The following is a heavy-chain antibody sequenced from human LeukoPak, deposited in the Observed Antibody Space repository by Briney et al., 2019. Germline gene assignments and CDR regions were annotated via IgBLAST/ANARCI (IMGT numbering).Heavy chain of an antibody. J-gene: IGHJ4*02. CDR1: GSNFDDYA. Sequence: GGSLRLSCAASGSNFDDYAMHWVRQAPGKGLEWVSGISWNSGNIGYADSVKGRFTISRDNAKDSLYLQMNNLRPEDTALYYCANLXXXYRDYWGQGTLVTVSS. CDR2: ISWNSGNI. CDR3: ANLXXXYRDY. V-gene: IGHV3-9*01. D-gene: IGHD2-15*01.